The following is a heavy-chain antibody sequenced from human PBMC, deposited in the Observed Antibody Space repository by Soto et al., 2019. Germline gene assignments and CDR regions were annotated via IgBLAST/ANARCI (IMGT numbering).Heavy chain of an antibody. D-gene: IGHD2-15*01. CDR3: ARGFVESATAAFDI. CDR2: IYSGGTT. J-gene: IGHJ3*02. CDR1: GFTVSSTY. V-gene: IGHV3-66*01. Sequence: GSLRLSCTASGFTVSSTYMTWVRQAPGKGLEWVSVIYSGGTTYYADSVKGRFIISRDNSKNTLYLQMNTLRAGDTAVYFCARGFVESATAAFDIWGQGTVVTVSS.